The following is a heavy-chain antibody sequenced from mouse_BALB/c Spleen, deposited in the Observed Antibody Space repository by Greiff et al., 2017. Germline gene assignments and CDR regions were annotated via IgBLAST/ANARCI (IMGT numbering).Heavy chain of an antibody. V-gene: IGHV3-2*02. D-gene: IGHD1-1*01. CDR1: GYSITSDYA. J-gene: IGHJ2*01. Sequence: EVQGVESGPGLVKPSQSLSLTCTVTGYSITSDYAWNWIRQFPGNKLEWMGYISYSGSTSYNPSLKSRISITRDTSKNQFFLQLNSVTTEDTATYYCATYYYGYWGQGTTLTVSS. CDR3: ATYYYGY. CDR2: ISYSGST.